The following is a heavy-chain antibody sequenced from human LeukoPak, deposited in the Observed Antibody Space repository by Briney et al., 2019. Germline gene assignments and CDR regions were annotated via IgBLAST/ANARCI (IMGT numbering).Heavy chain of an antibody. CDR3: ARGVDYYFDY. CDR1: GFTFSSYA. V-gene: IGHV3-30*04. CDR2: ISYDGSNK. Sequence: PGRSLRLPCAASGFTFSSYAMHWVRQAPGKGLEWVAVISYDGSNKYYADSVKGRFTIPRDNSKNTLYLQMNSLRAEDTAVYYCARGVDYYFDYWGQGTLVTVSS. D-gene: IGHD5-12*01. J-gene: IGHJ4*02.